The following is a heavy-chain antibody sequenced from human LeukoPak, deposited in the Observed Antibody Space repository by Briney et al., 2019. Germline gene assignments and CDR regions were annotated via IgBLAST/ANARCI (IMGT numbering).Heavy chain of an antibody. D-gene: IGHD3-16*02. CDR2: ISGSGGST. CDR1: GFTFSSYS. CDR3: AKVPSFLEDS. V-gene: IGHV3-23*01. Sequence: GGSLRLSCAASGFTFSSYSMNWVRQAPGKGLEWVSAISGSGGSTYYADSVKGRFTISRDNSKNTLYLQMNSLRAEDSAVYYCAKVPSFLEDSWGQGTLVTVSS. J-gene: IGHJ4*02.